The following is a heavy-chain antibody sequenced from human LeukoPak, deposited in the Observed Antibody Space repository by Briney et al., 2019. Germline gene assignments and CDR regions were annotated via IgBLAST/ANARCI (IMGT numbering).Heavy chain of an antibody. V-gene: IGHV4-34*01. CDR2: INHSGST. J-gene: IGHJ6*03. Sequence: SETLSLTCAVYGGSFSGYYWSWIRQPPGKGLEWIGEINHSGSTNYNPSLKSRVTISVDTSKNQFSLKLSSVTAADTAVHYCASRGYDFWSGYGDYYMDVWGKGTTVTVSS. CDR3: ASRGYDFWSGYGDYYMDV. CDR1: GGSFSGYY. D-gene: IGHD3-3*01.